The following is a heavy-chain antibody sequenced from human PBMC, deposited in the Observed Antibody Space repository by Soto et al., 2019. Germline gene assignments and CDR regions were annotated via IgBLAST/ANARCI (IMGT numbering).Heavy chain of an antibody. CDR1: GDSITSYF. CDR3: ARDPAGDYGF. J-gene: IGHJ4*02. V-gene: IGHV4-59*01. Sequence: SETLSVTCTVSGDSITSYFWSWIRRPPGKGLEWIGYIYYTGGGIYNPSLRSRVAMSVDTSKSQISLKLNSVTAADTAIYYCARDPAGDYGFWGRGILVTVSS. CDR2: IYYTGGG. D-gene: IGHD3-16*01.